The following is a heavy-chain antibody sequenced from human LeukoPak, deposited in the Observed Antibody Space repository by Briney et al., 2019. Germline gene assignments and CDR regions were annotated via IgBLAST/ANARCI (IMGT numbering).Heavy chain of an antibody. V-gene: IGHV3-64D*06. D-gene: IGHD3-10*01. J-gene: IGHJ4*02. Sequence: TGGSLRLSCSASGFTFSSYAMHWVRQAPGKGLEYVSAISSNGGSTYYADSVKGRFTISRDNSKNTLYLQMSSLRAEDTAVYYCMKDLEGNGELLDCWGQGTLVTVSS. CDR3: MKDLEGNGELLDC. CDR1: GFTFSSYA. CDR2: ISSNGGST.